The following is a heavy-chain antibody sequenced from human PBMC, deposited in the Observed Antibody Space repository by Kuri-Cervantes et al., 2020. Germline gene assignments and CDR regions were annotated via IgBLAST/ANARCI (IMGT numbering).Heavy chain of an antibody. CDR2: ISWNSGSI. Sequence: SLKISCAASGFTFDDYAMHWVRQAPGKGLEWVSGISWNSGSIGYADSVKGRFTISRDNAKNSLYLQMNSLRVEDTALYYCAKGHGDYYYYCMDVWGKGTTVTVSS. D-gene: IGHD4-17*01. CDR1: GFTFDDYA. J-gene: IGHJ6*03. CDR3: AKGHGDYYYYCMDV. V-gene: IGHV3-9*01.